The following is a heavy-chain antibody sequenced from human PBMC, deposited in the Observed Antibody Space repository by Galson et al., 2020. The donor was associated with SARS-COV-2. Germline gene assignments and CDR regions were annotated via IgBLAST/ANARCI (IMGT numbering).Heavy chain of an antibody. CDR1: GGTFSSDI. Sequence: SVKVSCKASGGTFSSDIVSWVRQAPGQGLEWMGGIIPVFNMTHNARKFQARVTITADESTGTAYMELSSLRSEDTAMYYCVKARNGYVGSAFELWGQGTMVTVSS. J-gene: IGHJ3*01. CDR3: VKARNGYVGSAFEL. CDR2: IIPVFNMT. V-gene: IGHV1-69*13. D-gene: IGHD2-2*01.